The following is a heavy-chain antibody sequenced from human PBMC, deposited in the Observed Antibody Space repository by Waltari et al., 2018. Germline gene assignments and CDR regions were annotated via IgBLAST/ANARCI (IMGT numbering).Heavy chain of an antibody. CDR1: GFTFSSYA. Sequence: EVQLVESGGGLVQPGGSLRLSCAASGFTFSSYAMSWVRQAPGKGLEGVSAISGSGGSTYYADSVKGRFTISIDNSKNTLYLQMNSLRAEDTAVYYCAKIAGYGSGSYYNPLDAFDIWGQGTMVTVSS. CDR3: AKIAGYGSGSYYNPLDAFDI. J-gene: IGHJ3*02. V-gene: IGHV3-23*04. D-gene: IGHD3-10*01. CDR2: ISGSGGST.